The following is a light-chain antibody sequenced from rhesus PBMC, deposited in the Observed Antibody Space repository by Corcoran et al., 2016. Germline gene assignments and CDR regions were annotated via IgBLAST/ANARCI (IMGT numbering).Light chain of an antibody. CDR3: LQYSSSPFT. J-gene: IGKJ3*01. CDR2: KGS. CDR1: QSISSW. Sequence: DIQMTQSPSSLSASVGDTVTITCRASQSISSWLDWYQQKQGKAPKLLIYKGSSLQSGVPSRFSGSGSGTDFTLTISSLQPEDFATYYCLQYSSSPFTFGPGTKLDIK. V-gene: IGKV1-22*01.